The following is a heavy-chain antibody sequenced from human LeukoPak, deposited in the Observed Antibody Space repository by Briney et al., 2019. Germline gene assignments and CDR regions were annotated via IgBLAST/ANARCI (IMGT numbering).Heavy chain of an antibody. D-gene: IGHD1-26*01. CDR3: ASSRRLVGANDNWFDP. V-gene: IGHV1-46*01. J-gene: IGHJ5*02. CDR2: INPSGGST. CDR1: GYTFTSYY. Sequence: GASVKVSCKASGYTFTSYYMHWVRQAPGQGLEWMGIINPSGGSTSYARKFQGRVTMTRDTSISTAYMELSRLRSDDTAVYYCASSRRLVGANDNWFDPWGQGTLVTVSS.